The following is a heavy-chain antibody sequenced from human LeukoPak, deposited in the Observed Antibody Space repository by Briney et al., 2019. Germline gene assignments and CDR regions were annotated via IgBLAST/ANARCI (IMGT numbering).Heavy chain of an antibody. CDR3: ASSPGRGAKQLPGY. V-gene: IGHV3-23*01. J-gene: IGHJ4*02. CDR1: GFTFSSYG. D-gene: IGHD1-26*01. CDR2: ISGSGGST. Sequence: PGRSLRLSCAASGFTFSSYGMSWVRQAPGKGLEWVSAISGSGGSTYYADSVKGRFTISRDNSKNTLYLQMNSLRAEDTAVYYCASSPGRGAKQLPGYWGQGTLVTVSS.